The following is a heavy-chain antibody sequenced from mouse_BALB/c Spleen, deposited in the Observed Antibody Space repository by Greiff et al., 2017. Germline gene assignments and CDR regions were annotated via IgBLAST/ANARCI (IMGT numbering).Heavy chain of an antibody. CDR2: INPSNGGT. Sequence: VQLQQSGAELVKPGASVKLSCKASGYTFTSYYMYWVKQRPGQGLEWIGEINPSNGGTNFNEKFKSKATLTVDKSSSTAYMQLSSLTSEDSAVYYCTRDYRYDRFAYWGQGTLVTVSA. D-gene: IGHD2-14*01. CDR1: GYTFTSYY. J-gene: IGHJ3*01. CDR3: TRDYRYDRFAY. V-gene: IGHV1S81*02.